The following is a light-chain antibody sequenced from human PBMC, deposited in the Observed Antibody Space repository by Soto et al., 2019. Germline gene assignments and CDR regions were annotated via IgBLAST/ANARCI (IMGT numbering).Light chain of an antibody. CDR1: ISDFVVYNY. V-gene: IGLV2-14*01. J-gene: IGLJ1*01. CDR3: SSHTISSALQV. CDR2: GVS. Sequence: QSALAQPASVSGSPGQSITIACTGTISDFVVYNYVSWYQQHPGKAPTLMIYGVSTRPSGVSNRFSGSKSGNTASLTISGLQADDAADYYCSSHTISSALQVFGTGTKVTVL.